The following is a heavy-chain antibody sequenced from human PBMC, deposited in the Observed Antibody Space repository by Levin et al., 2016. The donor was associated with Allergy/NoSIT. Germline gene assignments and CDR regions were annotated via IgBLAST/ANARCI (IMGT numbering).Heavy chain of an antibody. J-gene: IGHJ4*02. CDR3: ARDRRALEFVGYCSGGSCYSREWED. V-gene: IGHV1-69*01. D-gene: IGHD2-15*01. CDR2: IIPIFGTA. Sequence: WVRQAPGQGLEWMGGIIPIFGTANYAQKFQGRVTITADESTSTAYMELSSLRSEDTAVYYCARDRRALEFVGYCSGGSCYSREWEDWGQGTLVTVSS.